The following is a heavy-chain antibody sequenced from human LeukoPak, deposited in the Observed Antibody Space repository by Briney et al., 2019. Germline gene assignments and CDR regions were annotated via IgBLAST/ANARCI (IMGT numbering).Heavy chain of an antibody. J-gene: IGHJ6*03. CDR2: INPDGSRT. CDR3: ASTPRYMDV. CDR1: GFTFSTYY. Sequence: PGGSLRLSCAASGFTFSTYYMQWVRQGPGEELVWLARINPDGSRTSYADSVKGRFTISRDNGKKTLHLQMSSLRAEDTGVYYCASTPRYMDVWGKGTTVTVSS. V-gene: IGHV3-74*01.